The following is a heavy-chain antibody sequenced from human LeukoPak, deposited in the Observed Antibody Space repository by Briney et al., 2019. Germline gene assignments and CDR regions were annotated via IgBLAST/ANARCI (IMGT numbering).Heavy chain of an antibody. CDR1: GGSISSGSYY. Sequence: PSETLSLTCTVSGGSISSGSYYWSWIRQPAGKGLEWIGRIYTSGSTNYNPSLKSRVTISVDTSKNQFSLKLSSVTAADTAVYYCAGSPLLWFGEGWFDPWGQGALVTVSS. CDR3: AGSPLLWFGEGWFDP. CDR2: IYTSGST. D-gene: IGHD3-10*01. V-gene: IGHV4-61*02. J-gene: IGHJ5*02.